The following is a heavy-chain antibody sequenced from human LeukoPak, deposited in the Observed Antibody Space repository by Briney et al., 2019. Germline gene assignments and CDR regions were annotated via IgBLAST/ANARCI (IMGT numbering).Heavy chain of an antibody. D-gene: IGHD3-10*01. V-gene: IGHV3-48*03. CDR1: GFTCSCYE. Sequence: GGRLRLSCGASGFTCSCYEVNWVRQAPGKGLEWVSYISSSGSTIYYADSVKGRFTISRDNAKNSLYLQMNSLRAEDTAVYYCARDFTITMVPRGGQGTLVTVSS. J-gene: IGHJ4*02. CDR2: ISSSGSTI. CDR3: ARDFTITMVPR.